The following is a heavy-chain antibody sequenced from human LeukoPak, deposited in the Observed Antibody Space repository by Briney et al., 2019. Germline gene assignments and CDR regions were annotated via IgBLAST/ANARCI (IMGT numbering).Heavy chain of an antibody. CDR1: EFPFVKAW. D-gene: IGHD1-26*01. V-gene: IGHV3-15*01. Sequence: GGPLRHSVPPPEFPFVKAWLSGVGQPLGRGREGLARIKRKSDGGTTYYAAPVKGRFTISRDDSKNTLYLQMNRLKTEDTAVYYCTTDPYSGSHFDYWGQGTLVTVSS. J-gene: IGHJ4*02. CDR3: TTDPYSGSHFDY. CDR2: IKRKSDGGTT.